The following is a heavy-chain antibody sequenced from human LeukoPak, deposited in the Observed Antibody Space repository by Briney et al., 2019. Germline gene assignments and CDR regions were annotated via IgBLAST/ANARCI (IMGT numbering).Heavy chain of an antibody. Sequence: GESLKISCKGSGYRFSSFWIGWVRQMPGKGLEWMGIIYPGDSDTRYSPSFQGQVTISADKSISTAYLQWSSLKASDTAMYYCARQANYYGSGSYLPWGQGTLVTVSS. CDR3: ARQANYYGSGSYLP. D-gene: IGHD3-10*01. J-gene: IGHJ5*02. CDR1: GYRFSSFW. CDR2: IYPGDSDT. V-gene: IGHV5-51*01.